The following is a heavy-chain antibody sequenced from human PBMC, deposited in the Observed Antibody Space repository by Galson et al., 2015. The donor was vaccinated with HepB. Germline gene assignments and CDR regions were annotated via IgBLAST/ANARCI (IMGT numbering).Heavy chain of an antibody. CDR2: ISYDGSNK. CDR1: GFTFSSYG. D-gene: IGHD3-22*01. J-gene: IGHJ3*02. V-gene: IGHV3-30*18. CDR3: AKAYLYYDSSDDAFDI. Sequence: SLRLSCAASGFTFSSYGMHWVRQAPGKGLEWVAVISYDGSNKYYADSVKGRFTISRDNSKNTLYLQMNSLRAEDTAVYYCAKAYLYYDSSDDAFDIWGQGTMVTVSS.